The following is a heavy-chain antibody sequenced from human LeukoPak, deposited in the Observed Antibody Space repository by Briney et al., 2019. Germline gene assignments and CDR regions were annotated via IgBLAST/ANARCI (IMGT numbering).Heavy chain of an antibody. V-gene: IGHV3-7*01. J-gene: IGHJ3*02. D-gene: IGHD3-22*01. CDR2: IRGAGSVK. CDR1: GFTFSKYW. Sequence: WESLRLSCAASGFTFSKYWMTWVRQAPGKGLEWVANIRGAGSVKYFLDSVKGRFTISRDNAKNSLSLEMSNLRAEDTAVYYCSRDANYYDSSRHYFDAFDIWGHVTRVTVSS. CDR3: SRDANYYDSSRHYFDAFDI.